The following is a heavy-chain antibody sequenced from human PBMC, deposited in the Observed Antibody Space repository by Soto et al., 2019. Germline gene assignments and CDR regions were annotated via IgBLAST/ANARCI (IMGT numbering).Heavy chain of an antibody. CDR3: ARLGGYYQALDT. CDR2: IYFAGTT. V-gene: IGHV4-59*08. CDR1: GSAICLFY. J-gene: IGHJ5*02. D-gene: IGHD3-22*01. Sequence: LSLTCPFNGSAICLFYWSWFRQAPGKGLEWIGYIYFAGTTTYNPSLKSRVTMSVDTSENQFSLKLTSVTAADTAVYYCARLGGYYQALDTWGQGTLVTVS.